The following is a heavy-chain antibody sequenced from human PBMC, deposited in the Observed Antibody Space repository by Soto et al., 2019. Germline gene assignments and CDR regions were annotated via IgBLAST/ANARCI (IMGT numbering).Heavy chain of an antibody. J-gene: IGHJ6*02. CDR3: AALTMRARGYYYGMDV. CDR2: IDPSDSYT. Sequence: PGESLKISCKGSGYSFTSYWISWVRQMPGKGLEWMGRIDPSDSYTNYSPSFQGHVTISADKSISTAYLQWSSLKASDTAMYHCAALTMRARGYYYGMDVWGQGTTVTVSS. D-gene: IGHD3-22*01. V-gene: IGHV5-10-1*01. CDR1: GYSFTSYW.